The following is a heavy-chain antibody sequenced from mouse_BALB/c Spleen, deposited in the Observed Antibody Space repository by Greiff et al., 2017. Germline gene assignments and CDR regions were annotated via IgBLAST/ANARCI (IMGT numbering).Heavy chain of an antibody. Sequence: QVQLQQSGAELVRPGVSVKISCKGSGYTFTDYAMHWVKQSHAKSLEWIGVISTYYGDASYNQKFKGKATMTVDKSSSTAYMELARLTSEDSAIYYCARRAYGNYFYAMDYWGQGTSVTVSS. D-gene: IGHD2-1*01. J-gene: IGHJ4*01. CDR1: GYTFTDYA. CDR2: ISTYYGDA. V-gene: IGHV1S137*01. CDR3: ARRAYGNYFYAMDY.